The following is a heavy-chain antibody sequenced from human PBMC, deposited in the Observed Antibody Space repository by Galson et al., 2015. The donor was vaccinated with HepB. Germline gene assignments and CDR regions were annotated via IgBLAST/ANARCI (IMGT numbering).Heavy chain of an antibody. V-gene: IGHV4-4*02. CDR2: IHPSGTTSGTT. CDR1: GGSISSRNW. CDR3: AREGGYTNYYYGMDV. J-gene: IGHJ6*02. D-gene: IGHD5-18*01. Sequence: ETLSLTCAVSGGSISSRNWWSWVRQPPGKGLEWIGEIHPSGTTSGTTNYNPSLKSRITISIDKSKNQFFLKLSSVTAADAALYYCAREGGYTNYYYGMDVWGQGTTVIVSS.